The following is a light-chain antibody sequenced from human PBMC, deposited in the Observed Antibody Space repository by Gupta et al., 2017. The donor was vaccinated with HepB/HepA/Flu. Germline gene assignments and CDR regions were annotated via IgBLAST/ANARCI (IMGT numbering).Light chain of an antibody. J-gene: IGKJ2*04. Sequence: DIQLTQSPSFLSASVGDRVTITCRASQGISSYLAWYQQKPGKAPKLLIYAKSTLQSGVPSRCSGSGVGTAFNLRISSRLPADFVTYYCRQLNTYHPMCSFGQGTKLEIK. CDR1: QGISSY. V-gene: IGKV1-9*01. CDR2: AKS. CDR3: RQLNTYHPMCS.